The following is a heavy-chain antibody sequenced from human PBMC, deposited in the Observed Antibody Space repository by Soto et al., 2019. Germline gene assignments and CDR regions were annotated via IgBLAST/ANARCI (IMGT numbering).Heavy chain of an antibody. V-gene: IGHV3-72*01. CDR2: TRNKANSYTT. CDR1: GFTFSDHY. CDR3: ARASAGYYYYYGMDV. J-gene: IGHJ6*02. Sequence: GGSLRLSCAASGFTFSDHYMDWVRQAPGKGLEWVGRTRNKANSYTTEYAASVKGRFTIPRDDSKNSLYLQMNSLKTEDTAVYYCARASAGYYYYYGMDVWGQGTTVTVSS.